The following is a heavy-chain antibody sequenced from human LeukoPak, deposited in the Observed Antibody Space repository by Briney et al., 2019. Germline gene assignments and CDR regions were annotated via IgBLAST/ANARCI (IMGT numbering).Heavy chain of an antibody. V-gene: IGHV4-30-2*01. Sequence: SETLSLTCAVSGGSISSGGYSWSWIRQPPGKGLEWIGYIYHSGSTNYNPPLKSRVTISADTSKNQFSLKLNSVTAADTAVYYCARYGDYGTLDIWGQGTMVTVSP. CDR2: IYHSGST. CDR3: ARYGDYGTLDI. D-gene: IGHD4-17*01. J-gene: IGHJ3*02. CDR1: GGSISSGGYS.